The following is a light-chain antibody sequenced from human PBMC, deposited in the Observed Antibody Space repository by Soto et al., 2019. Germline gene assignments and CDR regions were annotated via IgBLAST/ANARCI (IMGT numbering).Light chain of an antibody. CDR2: AAS. Sequence: EIVMTQSPATLSVSPGERATLSCRASQSVSSSLAWYQQKPGQAPRLHIYAASTRAAGIPGRFSGSGSGTDFTLTISSLQSEDFAVYYCQQYNNWPLTFGGGTKVEI. J-gene: IGKJ4*01. CDR3: QQYNNWPLT. CDR1: QSVSSS. V-gene: IGKV3-15*01.